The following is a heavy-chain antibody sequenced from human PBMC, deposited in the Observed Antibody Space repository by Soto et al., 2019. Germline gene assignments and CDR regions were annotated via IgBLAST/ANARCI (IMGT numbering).Heavy chain of an antibody. CDR2: ISPTSEYI. D-gene: IGHD3-10*01. V-gene: IGHV3-21*01. J-gene: IGHJ3*02. CDR3: ARDPYGSGTYYNSAFDI. CDR1: GFSFSRHS. Sequence: GGSLRLSCAASGFSFSRHSMNWVRQAPGKGLEWVSSISPTSEYIYHADSVKGRFTISRDNAKNALYLQMNSLRVEDTAVYYCARDPYGSGTYYNSAFDIWGQGTKVTVSS.